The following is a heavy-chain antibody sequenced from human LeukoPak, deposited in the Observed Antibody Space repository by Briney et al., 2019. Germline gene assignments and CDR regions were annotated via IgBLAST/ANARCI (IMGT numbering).Heavy chain of an antibody. Sequence: PGGSLRLSCAVSGVTLSNYGMSWVRQAPGKGLEWVAGISGSGGKPNYADSVKGRFTISRDNPKNTLYLQMNSLRAEDTAEYFCAKRGVVIRVILVGFHKEAYYFDSWGQGALVTVSS. D-gene: IGHD3-22*01. V-gene: IGHV3-23*01. CDR2: ISGSGGKP. J-gene: IGHJ4*02. CDR1: GVTLSNYG. CDR3: AKRGVVIRVILVGFHKEAYYFDS.